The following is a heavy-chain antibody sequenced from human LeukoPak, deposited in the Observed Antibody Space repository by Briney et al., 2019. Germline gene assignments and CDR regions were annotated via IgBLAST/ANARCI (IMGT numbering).Heavy chain of an antibody. J-gene: IGHJ6*02. V-gene: IGHV4-4*07. Sequence: SETLSLTCTVSGGSISSYYWSWIRQPAGKGLEWIGRIYTSGSTNYNPSLKSRVTMSVDTSKNQFSLKLSSVTAADTAVYYCARGWSAMVRGPQNPPQDYYYYGMDVWGQGTTVTVSS. CDR2: IYTSGST. CDR1: GGSISSYY. D-gene: IGHD3-10*01. CDR3: ARGWSAMVRGPQNPPQDYYYYGMDV.